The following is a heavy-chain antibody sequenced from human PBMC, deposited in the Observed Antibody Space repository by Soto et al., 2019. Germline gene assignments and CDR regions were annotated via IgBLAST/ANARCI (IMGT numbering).Heavy chain of an antibody. CDR3: VRAISGSFAL. CDR2: IKEDGSEK. V-gene: IGHV3-7*04. Sequence: EVQLVESGGGLVQSGGSLRLSCEASGFSFITYWMNWARQAPGKGLEWLASIKEDGSEKQYVDSVKGRFTISRDNAKNSLYWQMNSLSEEDTAVYYCVRAISGSFALWGQGTLVIVSS. J-gene: IGHJ4*02. D-gene: IGHD3-9*01. CDR1: GFSFITYW.